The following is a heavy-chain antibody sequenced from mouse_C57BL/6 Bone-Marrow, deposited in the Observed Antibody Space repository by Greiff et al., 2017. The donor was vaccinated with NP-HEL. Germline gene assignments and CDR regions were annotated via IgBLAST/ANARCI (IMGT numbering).Heavy chain of an antibody. Sequence: EVHLVESGGGLVKPGGSLKLSCAASGFTFSDYGMHWVRQAPEKGLEWVAYISSGSSTIYYADTVKGRFTISRDNAKNTLFLQMTSLRSEDTAMYYYARMGLYYSNCSFAYWDQGTLVTVSA. CDR3: ARMGLYYSNCSFAY. V-gene: IGHV5-17*01. CDR2: ISSGSSTI. J-gene: IGHJ3*01. D-gene: IGHD2-5*01. CDR1: GFTFSDYG.